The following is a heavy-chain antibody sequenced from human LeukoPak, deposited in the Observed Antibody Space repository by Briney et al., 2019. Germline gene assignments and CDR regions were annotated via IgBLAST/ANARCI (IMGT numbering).Heavy chain of an antibody. V-gene: IGHV3-23*01. CDR2: ISGSGAST. J-gene: IGHJ4*02. CDR3: AKDVGKWELLPEC. D-gene: IGHD1-26*01. Sequence: GGSLRLSCLTSGFTLSTNAMSWVRQAPGKGLEWISGISGSGASTYYADSVKGRFTISRDDSRNTLYLQMNSLRGDDTAVYYCAKDVGKWELLPECWGQGTLVTVSS. CDR1: GFTLSTNA.